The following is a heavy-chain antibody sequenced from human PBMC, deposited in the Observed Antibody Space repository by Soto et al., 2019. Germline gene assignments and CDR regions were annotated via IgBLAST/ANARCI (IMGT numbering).Heavy chain of an antibody. J-gene: IGHJ4*02. CDR3: ARQLRHQLVPSYYFDY. D-gene: IGHD6-13*01. V-gene: IGHV4-59*08. Sequence: PSXXLSXXXXXXGFXXXXXDXXXXXQXXXNGLEWIGYIYYSRSTNYNPSLKSRVTISVDTSKNQFSLTLSSVTAADTAVYYCARQLRHQLVPSYYFDYWGQGTLVTVSS. CDR1: GFXXXXXD. CDR2: IYYSRST.